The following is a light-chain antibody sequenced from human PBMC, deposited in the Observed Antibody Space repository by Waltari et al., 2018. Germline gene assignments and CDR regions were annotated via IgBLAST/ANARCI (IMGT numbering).Light chain of an antibody. CDR2: TTS. J-gene: IGKJ1*01. CDR1: QTISNY. Sequence: DIQMTQSPSSLSASVGDRVTITCRASQTISNYLNGYQQKPGKAPKLLIDTTSTLQSGVPSRLSGSGSGTDFTLTISSLQPEDFATYYCQQSYRSPRTFGQGTKVEIK. V-gene: IGKV1-39*01. CDR3: QQSYRSPRT.